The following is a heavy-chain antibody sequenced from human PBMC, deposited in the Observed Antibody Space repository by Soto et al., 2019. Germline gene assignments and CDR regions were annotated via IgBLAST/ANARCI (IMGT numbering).Heavy chain of an antibody. V-gene: IGHV3-23*01. CDR2: ISGSGGST. J-gene: IGHJ6*02. D-gene: IGHD3-3*01. Sequence: PGGSLRLSCTASGFTFGDYAMSWFRQAPGKGLEWVSAISGSGGSTYYADSVKGRFTISRDNSKNTLYLQMNSLRAEDTAVYYCAKRITIFGVVMAPDYYGMDVWGQGTTVTVSS. CDR1: GFTFGDYA. CDR3: AKRITIFGVVMAPDYYGMDV.